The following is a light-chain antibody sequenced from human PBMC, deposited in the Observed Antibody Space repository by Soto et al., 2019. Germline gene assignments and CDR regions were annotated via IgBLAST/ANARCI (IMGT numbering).Light chain of an antibody. CDR1: KNDIGVYDF. Sequence: QSVLTQPPSASGSPGQPVTISCTGTKNDIGVYDFVSWYQQHPGKAPKLMIYEGSKRPSGVSNRFSGSKSGNTASLTISGLQAEDEADYYCCSYAGSSTFYVFGTGTKVTVL. J-gene: IGLJ1*01. CDR3: CSYAGSSTFYV. V-gene: IGLV2-23*01. CDR2: EGS.